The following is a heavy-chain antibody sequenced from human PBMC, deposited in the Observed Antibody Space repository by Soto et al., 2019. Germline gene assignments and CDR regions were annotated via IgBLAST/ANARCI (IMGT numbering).Heavy chain of an antibody. CDR1: CGSIISSSYY. D-gene: IGHD3-22*01. V-gene: IGHV4-39*01. CDR3: AYYDSSGYLDY. CDR2: IYYSGST. Sequence: SETLSLTCTFSCGSIISSSYYWGWIRQPPGKGLEWIGSIYYSGSTYYNPSLKSRVTISVDTSKDQFFLKLSSVTAADTAVYYCAYYDSSGYLDYWGQGTLVTVSS. J-gene: IGHJ4*02.